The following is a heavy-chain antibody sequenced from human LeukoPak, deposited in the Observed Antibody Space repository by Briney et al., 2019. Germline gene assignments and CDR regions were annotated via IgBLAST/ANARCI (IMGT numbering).Heavy chain of an antibody. Sequence: PSETLSLTCTVSGGSISTYYWSWIRQPPGKGLEWIGYVYYSGNTDCNPSLKSRVTISVDTSKNQFSLKLSSVTAADTAVYYCARDPSGYFNYWGQGTLVTVSS. CDR3: ARDPSGYFNY. J-gene: IGHJ4*02. V-gene: IGHV4-59*01. CDR1: GGSISTYY. D-gene: IGHD3-22*01. CDR2: VYYSGNT.